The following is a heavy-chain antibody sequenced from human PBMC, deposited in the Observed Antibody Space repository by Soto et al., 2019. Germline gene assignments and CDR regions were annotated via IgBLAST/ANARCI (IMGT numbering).Heavy chain of an antibody. Sequence: EVQLVESGGGLVKPGGSLRLSCAASGFTFSNAWMNWVRQAPGKGLEWVGRIKSKTDGGTTDYAAPVKGRFTISRDDSKNTLYLQMNSLKTEDTAVYYCTTDVRFFEWLSRNEADYWGQGTLVTVSS. CDR2: IKSKTDGGTT. V-gene: IGHV3-15*07. J-gene: IGHJ4*02. D-gene: IGHD3-3*01. CDR3: TTDVRFFEWLSRNEADY. CDR1: GFTFSNAW.